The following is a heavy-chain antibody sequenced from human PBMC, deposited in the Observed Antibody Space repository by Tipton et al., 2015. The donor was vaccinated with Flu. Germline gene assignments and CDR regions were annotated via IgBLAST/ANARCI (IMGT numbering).Heavy chain of an antibody. CDR1: GGSISPYY. V-gene: IGHV4-59*01. CDR3: ARASAPVRGSYQGGGFDV. Sequence: TLSLTCTVSGGSISPYYWNWIRQPPGKGLEWIGYDVSDTGTTDYNPSLRSRVAISEDTSTNQFFLKLSSVTAADTAVYYCARASAPVRGSYQGGGFDVWGQGTVVTLSS. CDR2: VSDTGTT. J-gene: IGHJ3*01. D-gene: IGHD3-16*01.